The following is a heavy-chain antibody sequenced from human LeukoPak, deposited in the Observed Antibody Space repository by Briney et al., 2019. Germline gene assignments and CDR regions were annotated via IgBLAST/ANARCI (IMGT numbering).Heavy chain of an antibody. CDR2: IYYSGST. CDR3: ARDLYGEGYFDY. Sequence: SETLSLTCTVSGGSISSYYWSWIRQPPGKGLEWIGYIYYSGSTNYNPSLKSRVTISVDTSKNQFSLKLSSVTAADTAVYYCARDLYGEGYFDYWGQGTLVTVSS. V-gene: IGHV4-59*01. J-gene: IGHJ4*02. D-gene: IGHD4-17*01. CDR1: GGSISSYY.